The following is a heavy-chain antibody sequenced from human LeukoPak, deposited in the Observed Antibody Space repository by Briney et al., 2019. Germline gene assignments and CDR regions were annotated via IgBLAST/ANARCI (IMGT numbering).Heavy chain of an antibody. Sequence: GSLRLSCAASGFTFSSYDMNWVRQAPGKGLEWVSYISGSGRTIYYVDSVKGRFTISRDNAKNSLYLQMNSLRAEDTAVYYCARRFDLRAQGTLVTVSS. V-gene: IGHV3-48*03. CDR2: ISGSGRTI. CDR3: ARRFDL. J-gene: IGHJ5*02. CDR1: GFTFSSYD.